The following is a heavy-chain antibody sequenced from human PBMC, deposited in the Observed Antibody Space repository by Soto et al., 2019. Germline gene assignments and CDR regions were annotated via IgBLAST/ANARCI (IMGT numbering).Heavy chain of an antibody. Sequence: EVQLVESGGGLVKPGGSLRLSCAASGFTFSSYSMNWVRQAPGKGLEWVSSISSSSSYIYYADSVKGRFTISRDNAKNSLYLQMNSLRAEDTAVYYCARQYCSSTSCYVGAFDIWGQGTMVTFSS. CDR3: ARQYCSSTSCYVGAFDI. D-gene: IGHD2-2*01. J-gene: IGHJ3*02. V-gene: IGHV3-21*01. CDR2: ISSSSSYI. CDR1: GFTFSSYS.